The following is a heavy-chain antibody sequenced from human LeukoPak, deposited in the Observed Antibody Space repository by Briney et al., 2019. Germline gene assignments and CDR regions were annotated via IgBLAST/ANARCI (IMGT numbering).Heavy chain of an antibody. CDR2: ISSSSSYI. J-gene: IGHJ6*03. CDR1: GFTFSSYS. V-gene: IGHV3-21*01. CDR3: ARVPYKGVVVVVGYYYYMDV. D-gene: IGHD2-21*01. Sequence: GGSLRLSCAASGFTFSSYSMNWVRQAPGKGLEWVSSISSSSSYIYYADSVKGRFTISRDNAKNSLYLQMNSLRAEDTAVYYCARVPYKGVVVVVGYYYYMDVWGKGTTVTVSS.